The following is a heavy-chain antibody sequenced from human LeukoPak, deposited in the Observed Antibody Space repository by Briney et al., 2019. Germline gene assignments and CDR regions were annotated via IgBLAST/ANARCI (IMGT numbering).Heavy chain of an antibody. CDR2: ISYDGFNK. Sequence: GGSLRLSCAASGFTFSSYAMHWVRQAPGKGLEWVAVISYDGFNKYYADSVKGRFTISRDNSKNTVYLQMNSLRSEDTAVHYCARDSLPSPLYSYGSPSSGAFDIWGQGTMVTVSS. J-gene: IGHJ3*02. CDR1: GFTFSSYA. D-gene: IGHD5-18*01. V-gene: IGHV3-30-3*01. CDR3: ARDSLPSPLYSYGSPSSGAFDI.